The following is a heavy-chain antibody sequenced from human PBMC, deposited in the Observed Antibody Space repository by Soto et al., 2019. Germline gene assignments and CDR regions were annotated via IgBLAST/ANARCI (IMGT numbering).Heavy chain of an antibody. CDR3: ARATSYYDFWSGFEGIDYYYGMDV. J-gene: IGHJ6*02. CDR2: IYYSGST. V-gene: IGHV4-59*01. Sequence: SETLSLTCTVSGGSISSYYWSWIRQPPGKGLEWIGYIYYSGSTNYNPSLKSRVTISVDTSKNQFSLKLSSVTAADTAVYYCARATSYYDFWSGFEGIDYYYGMDVWGQGTTVTVSS. D-gene: IGHD3-3*01. CDR1: GGSISSYY.